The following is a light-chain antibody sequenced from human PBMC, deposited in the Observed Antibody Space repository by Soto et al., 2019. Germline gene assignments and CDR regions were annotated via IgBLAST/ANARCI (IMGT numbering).Light chain of an antibody. CDR1: QTISRS. CDR3: QQYNTYSRT. J-gene: IGKJ1*01. V-gene: IGKV1-5*03. Sequence: DNQMTQSPSTLSASVGDRVTITCRASQTISRSLAWYQQKPGKPPKLLIYLASSLESGVPSRFSGSGSGTEFTLTISSLQPDDFATYYCQQYNTYSRTFGQGTKVDIK. CDR2: LAS.